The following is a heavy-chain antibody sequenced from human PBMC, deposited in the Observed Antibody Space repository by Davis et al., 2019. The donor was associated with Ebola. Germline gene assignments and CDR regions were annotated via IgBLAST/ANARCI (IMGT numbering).Heavy chain of an antibody. V-gene: IGHV3-43*02. D-gene: IGHD3-3*01. CDR1: GFTFDDYA. CDR2: ISGDGDDT. Sequence: GESLKISCAASGFTFDDYAMHWVRQVPGKGLEWVSLISGDGDDTYYADSVKGRLTISRDNSKNSLYLQMNSLRTEDTALYYCAKDYEFWSGSHPKYGMDVWGQGTTVTVSS. J-gene: IGHJ6*02. CDR3: AKDYEFWSGSHPKYGMDV.